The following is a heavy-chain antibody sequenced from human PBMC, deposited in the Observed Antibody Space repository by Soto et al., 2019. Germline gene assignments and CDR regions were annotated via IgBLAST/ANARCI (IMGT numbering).Heavy chain of an antibody. CDR1: GGSISSINW. CDR2: IYHNGNT. CDR3: TRTEGGVFHI. Sequence: QVHLQESGPGQVKASGTLSLTCAVSGGSISSINWWSWVRQPPGRGLQRLGEIYHNGNTNYKPSLRSRLTMSVDKSNYHISLKLISVTAADTAVYYCTRTEGGVFHIWGQGTMVSVSS. D-gene: IGHD2-8*01. V-gene: IGHV4-4*02. J-gene: IGHJ3*02.